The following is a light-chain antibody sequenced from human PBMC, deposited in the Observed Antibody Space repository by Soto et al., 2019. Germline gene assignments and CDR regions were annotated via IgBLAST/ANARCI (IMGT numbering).Light chain of an antibody. CDR2: DTT. Sequence: QAVVTQEPSLTVSPGGTVTLTCGSSTGAVTNGHYPYWFQQKPGQAPRTLIYDTTNRHSWTPARFSGSLLGGKAALTLSGAHPEHEAEYYCLLCYNGLYVLGNGTKVTVL. CDR3: LLCYNGLYV. CDR1: TGAVTNGHY. V-gene: IGLV7-46*01. J-gene: IGLJ1*01.